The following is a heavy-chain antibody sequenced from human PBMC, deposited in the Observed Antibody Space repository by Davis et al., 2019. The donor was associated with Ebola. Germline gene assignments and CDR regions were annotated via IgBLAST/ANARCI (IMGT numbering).Heavy chain of an antibody. V-gene: IGHV1-69*13. Sequence: SVKVSCKASGGTFSSYAISWVRQAPGQGLEWMGGIIPIFGTANYAQKFQGRVTITADESTSTAYMELSSLRSEDTAVYYCARDGKYCSSTSCYAYGMDVWGQGTTVTVSS. CDR2: IIPIFGTA. J-gene: IGHJ6*02. CDR1: GGTFSSYA. CDR3: ARDGKYCSSTSCYAYGMDV. D-gene: IGHD2-2*01.